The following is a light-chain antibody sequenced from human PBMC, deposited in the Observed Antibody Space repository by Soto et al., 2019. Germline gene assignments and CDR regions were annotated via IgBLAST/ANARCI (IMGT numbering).Light chain of an antibody. V-gene: IGKV1-5*01. Sequence: GARVTITCRASQSINSWLSWYQQKPGNDPKLLIYDASSLQSGVQSRFSGSGSGAEFTLTISGMQPDDFATYYCQQYKNYPFTFGPGTKVEIK. CDR2: DAS. CDR3: QQYKNYPFT. CDR1: QSINSW. J-gene: IGKJ3*01.